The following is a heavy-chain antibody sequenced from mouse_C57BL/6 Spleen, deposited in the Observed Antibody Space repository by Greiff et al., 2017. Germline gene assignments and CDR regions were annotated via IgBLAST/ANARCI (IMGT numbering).Heavy chain of an antibody. V-gene: IGHV1-54*01. D-gene: IGHD1-1*01. Sequence: QVQLQQSGAELVRPGTSVKVSCKASGYAFTNYLIEWVKQRPGQGLEWIGVINPGSGGTNYNEQFKGKATLTADKSSSTAYLQLSSLTSEDSAVYFCARRNYYGSSYDDYWGQGTTLTVSS. CDR3: ARRNYYGSSYDDY. J-gene: IGHJ2*01. CDR2: INPGSGGT. CDR1: GYAFTNYL.